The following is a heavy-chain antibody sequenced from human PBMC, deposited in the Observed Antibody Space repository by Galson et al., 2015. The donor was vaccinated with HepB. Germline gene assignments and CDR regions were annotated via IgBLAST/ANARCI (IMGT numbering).Heavy chain of an antibody. CDR2: IIPILGIA. D-gene: IGHD3-16*01. CDR3: ARGGGNQPNDAFDI. Sequence: SVKVSCKASGGTFSSYTISWVRQAPGQGLEWMGRIIPILGIANYAQKFQGRVTITADKSTSTAYMELSSLRSEDTAVYYCARGGGNQPNDAFDIWGQGTMVTVSS. CDR1: GGTFSSYT. J-gene: IGHJ3*02. V-gene: IGHV1-69*02.